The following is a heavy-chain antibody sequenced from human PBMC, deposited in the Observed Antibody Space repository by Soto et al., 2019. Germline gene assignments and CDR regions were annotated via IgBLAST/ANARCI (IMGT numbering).Heavy chain of an antibody. CDR3: ARDPCRSTSCYFDY. V-gene: IGHV3-48*01. Sequence: EVQLVESGGGLVQPGGSLRLSCAASGFTFSSYSMNWVRQAPGKGLEWVSYISTSGSTIYYADSVKGRFTISRDNAKNSLYLQMSSLRAEDTAVYYCARDPCRSTSCYFDYWGQGTLVTVSS. CDR2: ISTSGSTI. J-gene: IGHJ4*02. D-gene: IGHD2-2*01. CDR1: GFTFSSYS.